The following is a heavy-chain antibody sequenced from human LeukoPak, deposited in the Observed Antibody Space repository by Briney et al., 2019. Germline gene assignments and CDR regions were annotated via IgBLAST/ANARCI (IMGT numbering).Heavy chain of an antibody. CDR3: ARPAQLGSLYYGLDV. Sequence: SETLSLTCAVYGGSFNGYQWSWIRQPPGKGLEWIGEINHSGSTNHNPSLKSRVTISVDTSKNQFSLKLSSVTAADTAVYYCARPAQLGSLYYGLDVWGQGTTVTVSS. CDR1: GGSFNGYQ. V-gene: IGHV4-34*01. D-gene: IGHD3-10*01. J-gene: IGHJ6*02. CDR2: INHSGST.